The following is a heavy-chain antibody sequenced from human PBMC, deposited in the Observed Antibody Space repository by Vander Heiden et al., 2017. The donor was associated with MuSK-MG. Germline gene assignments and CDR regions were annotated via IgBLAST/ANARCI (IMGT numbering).Heavy chain of an antibody. D-gene: IGHD3-22*01. CDR2: IYYIGST. V-gene: IGHV4-39*07. CDR3: ARDRETYYFVSSGYTFDY. Sequence: QLQLQESGPGLVKPSETLPLTCTVSGGSSSSSRYYWGWSRRPPGKRLEWIGSIYYIGSTYYNPSLKSRVTISVDTSKNQFSLKLSSVTAAETAVYYCARDRETYYFVSSGYTFDYWGEGTLVALSS. CDR1: GGSSSSSRYY. J-gene: IGHJ4*02.